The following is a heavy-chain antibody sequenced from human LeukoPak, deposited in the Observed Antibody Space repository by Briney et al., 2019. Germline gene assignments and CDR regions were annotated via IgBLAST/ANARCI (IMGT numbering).Heavy chain of an antibody. J-gene: IGHJ4*02. D-gene: IGHD4-17*01. V-gene: IGHV1-18*01. CDR3: ARDFFYGPAVDY. CDR2: ISAYNGNT. CDR1: GYTFTSYG. Sequence: TSVKVSCKASGYTFTSYGISWVRQAPGQGLEWMGWISAYNGNTNYAQKLQGRVTMTTDTSTSTAYMELRSLRSDDTAVYYCARDFFYGPAVDYWGQGTLVTVSS.